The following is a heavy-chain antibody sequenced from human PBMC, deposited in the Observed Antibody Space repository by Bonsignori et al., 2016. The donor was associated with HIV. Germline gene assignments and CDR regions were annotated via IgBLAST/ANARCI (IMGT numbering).Heavy chain of an antibody. J-gene: IGHJ4*02. Sequence: WIRQPPGKGLEWVSGISWNSGSIGYADSVKGRFTISRDNAKNSLYLQMNSLRAEDTALYYCAKDGGYEGDYFDYWGQGTLVTVSS. V-gene: IGHV3-9*01. D-gene: IGHD5-12*01. CDR2: ISWNSGSI. CDR3: AKDGGYEGDYFDY.